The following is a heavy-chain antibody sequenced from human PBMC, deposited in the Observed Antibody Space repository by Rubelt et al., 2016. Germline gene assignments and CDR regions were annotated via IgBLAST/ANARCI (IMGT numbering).Heavy chain of an antibody. CDR3: ATGQQNWFAMVRGVVNDY. Sequence: QVQLVQSGAEVKKPGASVKVSCKVSGYTLTELSMHWVRQAPGKGLEWMGGFDPEDGETIYAQKFPGRVTMTAETSTDTAYLELSSLRTEDTAVYYCATGQQNWFAMVRGVVNDYWGQGTLVTVSS. V-gene: IGHV1-24*01. CDR2: FDPEDGET. J-gene: IGHJ4*02. CDR1: GYTLTELS. D-gene: IGHD3-10*01.